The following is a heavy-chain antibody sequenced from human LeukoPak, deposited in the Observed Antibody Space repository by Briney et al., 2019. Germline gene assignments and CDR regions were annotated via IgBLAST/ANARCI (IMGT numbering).Heavy chain of an antibody. J-gene: IGHJ6*02. D-gene: IGHD6-19*01. CDR2: ISSGSTYI. V-gene: IGHV3-21*01. CDR1: GFTFSSYS. Sequence: EGSLRLSCTASGFTFSSYSMNWVRQAPGKGLEWVSSISSGSTYIYYADSVKGRFTVSRDNSKNTLYLQMNSLRAEDTAVYYCARSPTHYSSGWRTYYYYYGMDVWGQGTTVTVSS. CDR3: ARSPTHYSSGWRTYYYYYGMDV.